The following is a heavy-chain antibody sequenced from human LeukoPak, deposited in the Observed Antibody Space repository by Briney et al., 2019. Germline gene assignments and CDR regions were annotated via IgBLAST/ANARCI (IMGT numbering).Heavy chain of an antibody. J-gene: IGHJ4*02. CDR3: AKGDSSWPTNFDY. CDR1: GRTFSSYN. V-gene: IGHV3-21*04. Sequence: PGGSLRLSCAASGRTFSSYNMNWVRQAPGKGLEWVSSISSSSSYIYYADSVKGRFTISRDNSKNTLYLQMNSLRAEDTAVYYCAKGDSSWPTNFDYWGQGTLVTVSS. D-gene: IGHD6-13*01. CDR2: ISSSSSYI.